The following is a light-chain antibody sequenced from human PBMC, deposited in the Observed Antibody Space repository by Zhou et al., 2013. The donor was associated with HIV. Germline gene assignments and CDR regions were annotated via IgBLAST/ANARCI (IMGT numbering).Light chain of an antibody. Sequence: DIQMTQSPSTLSASVGDRVTITCRASQSISSWLAWYQQKPGKAPKLLIYKASSLESGVPSRFSGSGSGTEFTLTISSLQPDDFATYYCQQYNSYSPGWLTFGGGTKVEIK. CDR2: KAS. J-gene: IGKJ4*01. CDR3: QQYNSYSPGWLT. V-gene: IGKV1-5*03. CDR1: QSISSW.